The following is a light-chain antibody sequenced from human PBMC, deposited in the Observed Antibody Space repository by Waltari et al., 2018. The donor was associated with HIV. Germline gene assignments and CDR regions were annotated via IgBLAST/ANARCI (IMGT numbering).Light chain of an antibody. V-gene: IGLV3-25*03. Sequence: SYELAQPPSVSVSPGQTARPTCPGDALPRQFVYWYQQKPGQAPIVVIYKDSERPSGIPERFSGFISGTTATLTISAVQAEDEADYYCQSADITGTLGVFGGGTRLTV. CDR3: QSADITGTLGV. CDR1: ALPRQF. J-gene: IGLJ2*01. CDR2: KDS.